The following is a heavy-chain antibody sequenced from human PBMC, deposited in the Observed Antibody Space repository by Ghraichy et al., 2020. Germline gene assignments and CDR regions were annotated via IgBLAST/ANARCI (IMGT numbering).Heavy chain of an antibody. CDR3: ARESYYYDSSGYYFDI. D-gene: IGHD3-22*01. CDR2: IGSSSSYI. J-gene: IGHJ3*02. V-gene: IGHV3-21*01. Sequence: GGSLRLSCAASGFTFSSYSMNWVRQAPGKGLEWVSSIGSSSSYIYYADSVKGRFTISRDNAKNSLYLQMNSLRAEDTAVYYCARESYYYDSSGYYFDIWGQGTMVTVSS. CDR1: GFTFSSYS.